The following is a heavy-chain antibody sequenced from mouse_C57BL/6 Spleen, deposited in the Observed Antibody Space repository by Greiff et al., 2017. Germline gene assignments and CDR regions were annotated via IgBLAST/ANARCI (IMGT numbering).Heavy chain of an antibody. D-gene: IGHD2-4*01. V-gene: IGHV1-64*01. CDR3: AKSGYDCDGAY. J-gene: IGHJ3*01. CDR1: GYTFTSYW. CDR2: IHPNSGST. Sequence: QVQLQQPGAELVKPGASVTLSCKASGYTFTSYWMHWVKQRPGQGLEWIGMIHPNSGSTNYNEKFKSKATLPVDKSSSTAYMQLSSLTSEDAAVYYCAKSGYDCDGAYWGQGTLVTVSA.